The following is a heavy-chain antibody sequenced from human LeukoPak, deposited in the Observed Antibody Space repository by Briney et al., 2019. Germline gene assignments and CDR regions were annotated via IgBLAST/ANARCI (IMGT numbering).Heavy chain of an antibody. CDR1: GYTFTSYG. D-gene: IGHD6-6*01. Sequence: ASVKVSCKASGYTFTSYGISWVRQAPGQGLEWMGWISAYNGNTNYAQKLQGRVTMTTDTSTSTAYMELGSLRSDDTAVYYCARETEYSSSSFRYYYYGMDVWGQGTTVTVSS. J-gene: IGHJ6*02. CDR3: ARETEYSSSSFRYYYYGMDV. V-gene: IGHV1-18*01. CDR2: ISAYNGNT.